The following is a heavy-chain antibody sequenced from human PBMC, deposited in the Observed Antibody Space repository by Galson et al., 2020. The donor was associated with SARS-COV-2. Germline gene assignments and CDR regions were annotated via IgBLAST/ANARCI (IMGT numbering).Heavy chain of an antibody. CDR1: GFTFTSSA. Sequence: SVKVSCKTSGFTFTSSAVQWVRQARGQRLEGIGWIVVGSGKTNYAQKFQERVTITRDMSTSTAYMELSSLRYEDTAGYYCAAFVARPVYWGQGTLVTVSS. CDR3: AAFVARPVY. V-gene: IGHV1-58*01. J-gene: IGHJ4*02. CDR2: IVVGSGKT. D-gene: IGHD6-6*01.